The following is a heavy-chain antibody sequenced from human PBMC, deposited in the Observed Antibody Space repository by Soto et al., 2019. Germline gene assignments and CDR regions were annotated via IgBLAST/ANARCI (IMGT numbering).Heavy chain of an antibody. Sequence: PGGSLRLSCAASGFTFSTYSMNWVRQAPGKGLEWVSYISSSSSTIFYTDSVKGRFTVSRDNAKNSLYLQMNSLRAEDTAVYYCARPTCYYDSCGXPAYSAQGPLVTVTS. CDR1: GFTFSTYS. CDR2: ISSSSSTI. D-gene: IGHD3-22*01. CDR3: ARPTCYYDSCGXPAY. V-gene: IGHV3-48*01. J-gene: IGHJ1*01.